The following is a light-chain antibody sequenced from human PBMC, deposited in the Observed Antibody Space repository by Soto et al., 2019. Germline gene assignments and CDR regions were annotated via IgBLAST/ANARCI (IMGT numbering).Light chain of an antibody. J-gene: IGKJ2*01. CDR1: QSLLHSNGYNY. CDR3: VQALQTMYT. CDR2: LGS. V-gene: IGKV2-28*01. Sequence: DIVMTQSPLSLPVTPGEPASISCRSSQSLLHSNGYNYLGWYLQKPGQSPQLLIYLGSNRASGVPDRFSGSGSGTDFTLKISSVEAEDVGVYYCVQALQTMYTFGQGTKLEIK.